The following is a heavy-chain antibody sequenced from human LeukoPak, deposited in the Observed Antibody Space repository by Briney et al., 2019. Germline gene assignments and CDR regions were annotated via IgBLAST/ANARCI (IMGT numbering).Heavy chain of an antibody. CDR1: GFTFNAFG. J-gene: IGHJ4*02. CDR3: ARFRTWGDKAFDY. V-gene: IGHV3-48*02. D-gene: IGHD2-21*02. CDR2: IGTTSGAI. Sequence: PGGSLRHSCAASGFTFNAFGKNWVRQAPGKGLEWVSYIGTTSGAIYYADSVKGRFTISRDSAKNSLYLQMNSLRDEDTAVYYCARFRTWGDKAFDYWGQGTLVTVSS.